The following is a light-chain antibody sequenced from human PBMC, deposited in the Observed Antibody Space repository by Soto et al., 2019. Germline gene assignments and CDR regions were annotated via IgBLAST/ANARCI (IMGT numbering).Light chain of an antibody. V-gene: IGLV1-40*01. Sequence: QSALAQPPSVSGAPGQRVTISCTGSSSNIGAGYDVHWYQQLPGTAPKLLIYGNSNRPSGVPDRFSGSKSGTSASLAITGLRAEDEADYYCQSYDSRDVFGTGTKVTVL. CDR2: GNS. CDR3: QSYDSRDV. CDR1: SSNIGAGYD. J-gene: IGLJ1*01.